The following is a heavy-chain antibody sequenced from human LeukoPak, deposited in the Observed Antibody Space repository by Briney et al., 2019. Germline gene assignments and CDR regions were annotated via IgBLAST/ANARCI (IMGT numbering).Heavy chain of an antibody. CDR2: ISSSGSTI. V-gene: IGHV3-11*01. CDR1: GFTFSDYY. J-gene: IGHJ5*02. Sequence: KTGGSLRLSCAASGFTFSDYYMSGIRQATGKGLEGVSYISSSGSTIYYADSVKGRFTISRDNAKNSLYLQMNSLRGDDTAVYYWASHSRRFLEWPRFDPWGQGTLVTVSS. CDR3: ASHSRRFLEWPRFDP. D-gene: IGHD3-3*01.